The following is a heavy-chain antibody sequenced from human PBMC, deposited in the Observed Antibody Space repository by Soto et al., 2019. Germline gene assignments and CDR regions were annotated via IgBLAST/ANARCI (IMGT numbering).Heavy chain of an antibody. CDR1: GYTFTSHY. Sequence: ASVKVSCKASGYTFTSHYMHWVRQAPGQGLEWMGIINPSGGITSYAQKFQGRVTMTRDTSTSTGYMELSSLRSEDTALYFCARGRSFGAADYYFDYWGQGTLVTVSS. V-gene: IGHV1-46*01. CDR3: ARGRSFGAADYYFDY. D-gene: IGHD6-13*01. CDR2: INPSGGIT. J-gene: IGHJ4*02.